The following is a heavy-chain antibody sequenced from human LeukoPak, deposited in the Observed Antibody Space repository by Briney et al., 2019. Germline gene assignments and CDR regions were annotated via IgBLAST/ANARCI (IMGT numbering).Heavy chain of an antibody. CDR3: ARDRSTVTTWLDY. J-gene: IGHJ4*02. V-gene: IGHV3-48*03. CDR1: GFTFSSYE. Sequence: GGSLRLSCAASGFTFSSYEMNWVRQAPGKGLEWVSYITGSGTTIYYADSVKGRFTISRDNAKNSLYLQMNSLRVEDTAVYYCARDRSTVTTWLDYWGQGTLVTVSS. D-gene: IGHD4-17*01. CDR2: ITGSGTTI.